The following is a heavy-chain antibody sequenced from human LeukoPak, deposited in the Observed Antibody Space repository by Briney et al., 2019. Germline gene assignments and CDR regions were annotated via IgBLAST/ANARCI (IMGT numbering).Heavy chain of an antibody. Sequence: GGSLRLSCAASRFTFSTYSMNWVRQAPGKGLEWVSSISSSSTYIYYADSVKGRFTISRDNARNSLYLQMNSLRAEDTAVYYCARDGLAAATLHWCFDLWGRGTLVTVSS. D-gene: IGHD2-15*01. CDR2: ISSSSTYI. V-gene: IGHV3-21*01. CDR1: RFTFSTYS. J-gene: IGHJ2*01. CDR3: ARDGLAAATLHWCFDL.